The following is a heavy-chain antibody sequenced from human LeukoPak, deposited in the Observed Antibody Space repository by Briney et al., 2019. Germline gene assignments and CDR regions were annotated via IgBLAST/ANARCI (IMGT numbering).Heavy chain of an antibody. CDR3: ARGVGGVLGGAFVI. J-gene: IGHJ3*02. Sequence: VGSLRLSCAASGFIVSSNYMSWVRQAPGKGLEWVSVIYSGGRTYYADSVKGRFTISRDNSRNTLYLQMNSLRAEDTAAYYCARGVGGVLGGAFVIWGQGTRVAVCS. D-gene: IGHD1-26*01. CDR2: IYSGGRT. CDR1: GFIVSSNY. V-gene: IGHV3-53*01.